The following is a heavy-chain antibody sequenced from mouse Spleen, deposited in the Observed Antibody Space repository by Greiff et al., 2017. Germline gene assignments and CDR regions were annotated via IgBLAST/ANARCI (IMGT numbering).Heavy chain of an antibody. CDR3: ARNGGNGYYPAWFAY. J-gene: IGHJ3*01. Sequence: EVQLQQSGPELVKPGASVKISCKASGYSFTDYNMNWVKQSNGKSLEWIGVINPNYGTTSYNQKFKGKATLTVDQSSSTAYMQLNSLTSEDSAVYYCARNGGNGYYPAWFAYWGQGTLVTVSA. V-gene: IGHV1-39*01. CDR1: GYSFTDYN. D-gene: IGHD2-3*01. CDR2: INPNYGTT.